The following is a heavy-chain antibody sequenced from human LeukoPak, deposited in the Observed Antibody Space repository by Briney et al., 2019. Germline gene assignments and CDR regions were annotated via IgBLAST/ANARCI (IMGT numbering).Heavy chain of an antibody. V-gene: IGHV3-21*01. Sequence: GGSLTLSCAASGFTFSSYSMNWVRQAPGKGLEWVSSINSSSSYIYYADSVKGRFTISRDNANNSLYLQMNSLRAEDTAVYYCARDRYDFWSGYYKSLLMDVWGKGTTVTVSS. CDR3: ARDRYDFWSGYYKSLLMDV. CDR1: GFTFSSYS. CDR2: INSSSSYI. J-gene: IGHJ6*04. D-gene: IGHD3-3*01.